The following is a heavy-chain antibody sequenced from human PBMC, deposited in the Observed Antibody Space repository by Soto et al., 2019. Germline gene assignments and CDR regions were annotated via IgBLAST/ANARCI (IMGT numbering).Heavy chain of an antibody. V-gene: IGHV3-48*02. D-gene: IGHD3-22*01. CDR2: ISSSSSTI. Sequence: EVQLVESGGGLVQPGGSLRLSCAASGFTFSSYNMNWVRQAPGKGLVWVSYISSSSSTIYYADSVKGRFTISRDNAKNSLYLQMNSLRDEDTAVYSCAREDYDSSGYPKGHFDYWGQGTLVTVSS. CDR1: GFTFSSYN. J-gene: IGHJ4*02. CDR3: AREDYDSSGYPKGHFDY.